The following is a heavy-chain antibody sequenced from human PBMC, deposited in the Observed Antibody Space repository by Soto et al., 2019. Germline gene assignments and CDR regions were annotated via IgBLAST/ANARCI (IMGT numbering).Heavy chain of an antibody. Sequence: EVQLVESGGGLVQPGGSLRLSCAASGFTFSTYPMHSVRQAPGKGLEYVSVISSNGGTTYYANSVKGRFTISRDNSKNTLYLQMGSLRPENRAVYYCVRIVVAAGSDYLGQGTLVTVSS. CDR2: ISSNGGTT. D-gene: IGHD2-15*01. J-gene: IGHJ4*02. V-gene: IGHV3-64*01. CDR1: GFTFSTYP. CDR3: VRIVVAAGSDY.